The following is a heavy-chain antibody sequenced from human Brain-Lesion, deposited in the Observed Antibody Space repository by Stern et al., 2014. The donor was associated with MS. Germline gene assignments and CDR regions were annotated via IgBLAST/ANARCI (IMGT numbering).Heavy chain of an antibody. Sequence: DQPVGSGGDFVPPGRALGISFGAFGFTFYDYALPLGRQGPGEGPGWGAGISWNSGTIGYADSVKGRFTTSRDNAYSSLYLQMNSLRPEDTALYYCARDITGSSAYFAYWGQGTLVTVSS. D-gene: IGHD1-14*01. CDR3: ARDITGSSAYFAY. CDR2: ISWNSGTI. V-gene: IGHV3-9*01. CDR1: GFTFYDYA. J-gene: IGHJ4*02.